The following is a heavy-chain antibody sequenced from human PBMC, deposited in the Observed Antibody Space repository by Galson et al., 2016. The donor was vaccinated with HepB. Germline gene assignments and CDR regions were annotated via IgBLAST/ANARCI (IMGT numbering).Heavy chain of an antibody. CDR3: ARDSSWYRSYYFDY. J-gene: IGHJ4*02. D-gene: IGHD6-13*01. V-gene: IGHV2-5*02. Sequence: PALVKPTQTLTLTCTFSGFSLSTSGVGVGWIRQPPGKALEWLALIYWDDEKRYSPSLKSRPTITKDTSKNQVVLTMTNMDPVDTATYYCARDSSWYRSYYFDYWGQGTLVTVSS. CDR2: IYWDDEK. CDR1: GFSLSTSGVG.